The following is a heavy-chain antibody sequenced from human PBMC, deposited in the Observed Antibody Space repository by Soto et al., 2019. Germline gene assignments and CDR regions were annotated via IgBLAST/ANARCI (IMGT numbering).Heavy chain of an antibody. CDR1: GGSISSGDYY. CDR2: IYYSGST. J-gene: IGHJ4*02. D-gene: IGHD6-19*01. CDR3: ARSSTGYSSGWPLYYFDY. V-gene: IGHV4-61*08. Sequence: SETLSLTCTVSGGSISSGDYYWSWIRQPPGKGLEWIGYIYYSGSTNYNPSLKSRVTISVDTSKNQFSLKLSSVTAADTAVYYCARSSTGYSSGWPLYYFDYWGQGTLVTVSS.